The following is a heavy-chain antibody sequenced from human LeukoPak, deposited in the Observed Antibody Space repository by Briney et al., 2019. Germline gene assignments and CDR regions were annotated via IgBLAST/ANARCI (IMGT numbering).Heavy chain of an antibody. D-gene: IGHD5-18*01. Sequence: GGSLRLSCAGSGFTFSSYSMNWVRQAPGKGLAWVSYISSSSSIIDYADSVKGRFTISRDNAKNSLYLQMNSLRAEDTAVYYCARARGYSYGYSDYWGQGTLVTVSS. CDR3: ARARGYSYGYSDY. CDR2: ISSSSSII. CDR1: GFTFSSYS. V-gene: IGHV3-48*01. J-gene: IGHJ4*02.